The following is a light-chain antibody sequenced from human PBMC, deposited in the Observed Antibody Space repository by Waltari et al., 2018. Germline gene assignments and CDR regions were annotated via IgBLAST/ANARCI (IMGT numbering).Light chain of an antibody. CDR2: DAS. Sequence: DIQMTQSPSTLSASGGDRVTCTCRASQSISSWLAWYQKRPGKAPKLLIYDASSLESGVPSRFSGSGSGTEFTLTISSLQPDDFATYYCQQYNSYTFGQGTKLEIK. CDR3: QQYNSYT. CDR1: QSISSW. J-gene: IGKJ2*01. V-gene: IGKV1-5*01.